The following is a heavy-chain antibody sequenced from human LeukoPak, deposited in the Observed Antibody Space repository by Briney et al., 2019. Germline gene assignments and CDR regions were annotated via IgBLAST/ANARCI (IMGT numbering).Heavy chain of an antibody. V-gene: IGHV3-48*03. CDR1: GFTFSSYE. J-gene: IGHJ3*02. D-gene: IGHD3-22*01. CDR3: GSLGESSCYYDVFDI. Sequence: PGGSLRLSCAASGFTFSSYEMNRDRQAPGKGLEWVSYISSSGSTIYYADSVKGRFTISRDSAKNSLYLQMNSLRAEDTADYYGGSLGESSCYYDVFDIWGQGTMVTVSS. CDR2: ISSSGSTI.